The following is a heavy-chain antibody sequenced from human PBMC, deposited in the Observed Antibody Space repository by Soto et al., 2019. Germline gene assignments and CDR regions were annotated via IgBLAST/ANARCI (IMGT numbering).Heavy chain of an antibody. J-gene: IGHJ3*02. CDR1: GGSVSDKRW. D-gene: IGHD3-16*01. CDR3: ASYVGTGRYGAFDI. V-gene: IGHV4-4*02. Sequence: SETLSLTCALSGGSVSDKRWWTWVRQTPGKGLEWIGETFRKGDTNYNAFLKSRVSISIDKSRNQVSLILTSVTAADTAVYYCASYVGTGRYGAFDIWGQGTVVTVSS. CDR2: TFRKGDT.